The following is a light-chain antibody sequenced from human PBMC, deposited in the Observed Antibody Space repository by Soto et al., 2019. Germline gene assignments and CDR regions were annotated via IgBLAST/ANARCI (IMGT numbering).Light chain of an antibody. V-gene: IGLV2-14*01. CDR2: KVS. Sequence: QSVLTQPASVSGSPGQSITISCTGTSSDVGAYNYVSWYQQHPGKAPKLMISKVSKRPSGVSNRFSGSKSGNTASLTISGLQDEDEAHYYCSSFTSSNTVVFGGGTKLTVL. J-gene: IGLJ2*01. CDR3: SSFTSSNTVV. CDR1: SSDVGAYNY.